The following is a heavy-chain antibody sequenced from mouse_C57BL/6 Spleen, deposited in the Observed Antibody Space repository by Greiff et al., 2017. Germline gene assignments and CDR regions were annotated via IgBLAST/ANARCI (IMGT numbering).Heavy chain of an antibody. CDR3: ARSGYGSSSFAY. V-gene: IGHV1-80*01. J-gene: IGHJ3*01. D-gene: IGHD1-1*01. CDR2: IYPGDGDT. Sequence: QVQLQQSGAELVKPGASVKISCKASGYAFSSYWMNWVKQRPGQGLEWIGQIYPGDGDTNYNGKFKGKATLTADKSSSTAYMQLSSLTSEDSAVYFCARSGYGSSSFAYWGQGTLVTVSA. CDR1: GYAFSSYW.